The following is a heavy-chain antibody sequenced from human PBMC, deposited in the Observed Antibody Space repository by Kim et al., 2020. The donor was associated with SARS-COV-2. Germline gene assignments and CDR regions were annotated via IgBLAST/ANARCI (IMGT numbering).Heavy chain of an antibody. CDR3: ARDAYYYDSNGSDHPPLRPHFDI. J-gene: IGHJ3*02. Sequence: SVKVSCKASGGTFSSYAISWVRQAPGQGLEWMGRIIPILGIANYAQKFQARVTITADKSTSTAYMELSSLRSEDTAVYYCARDAYYYDSNGSDHPPLRPHFDIWGQGTMVTVSS. D-gene: IGHD3-22*01. CDR1: GGTFSSYA. V-gene: IGHV1-69*04. CDR2: IIPILGIA.